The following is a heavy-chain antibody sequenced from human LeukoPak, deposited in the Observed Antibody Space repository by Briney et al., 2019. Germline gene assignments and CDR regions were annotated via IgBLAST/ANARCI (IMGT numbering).Heavy chain of an antibody. D-gene: IGHD6-19*01. Sequence: GESLKISCKGSGYRFTNYWIGWVRQMTGKGLEWMGIIYPGDSDTKYSPSFQGQVTISADKSISTAYLQWNSLKASDTAMYYCARPLLPVAEDAFDIWGQGTMVTVSS. J-gene: IGHJ3*02. CDR1: GYRFTNYW. V-gene: IGHV5-51*01. CDR3: ARPLLPVAEDAFDI. CDR2: IYPGDSDT.